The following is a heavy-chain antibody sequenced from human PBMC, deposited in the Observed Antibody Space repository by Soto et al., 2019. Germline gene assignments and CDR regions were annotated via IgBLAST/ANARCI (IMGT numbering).Heavy chain of an antibody. J-gene: IGHJ4*02. CDR2: IVVGSGST. D-gene: IGHD5-12*01. Sequence: SVKVSCKASGFTFTSSAVQWVRQARGQRLEWIGWIVVGSGSTSYAQKFQGRVTMTRDTSTSTVYMELSSLRSEDTAVYYCARGSGSLDYWGQGTLVTVSS. CDR3: ARGSGSLDY. CDR1: GFTFTSSA. V-gene: IGHV1-58*01.